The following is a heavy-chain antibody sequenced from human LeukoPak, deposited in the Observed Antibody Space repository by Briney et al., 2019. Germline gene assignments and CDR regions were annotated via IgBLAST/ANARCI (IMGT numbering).Heavy chain of an antibody. CDR3: ASGSRGYCSGGSCYGGDY. D-gene: IGHD2-15*01. Sequence: GGSLRLSCAASGFTFSSYSMNWVRQAPGKGLEWVSSISSSSSYIYYADSVKGRFTISRDNAKNSLYLQMNSLRAKDPAVYYCASGSRGYCSGGSCYGGDYWGQGTLVTVSS. J-gene: IGHJ4*02. CDR1: GFTFSSYS. CDR2: ISSSSSYI. V-gene: IGHV3-21*01.